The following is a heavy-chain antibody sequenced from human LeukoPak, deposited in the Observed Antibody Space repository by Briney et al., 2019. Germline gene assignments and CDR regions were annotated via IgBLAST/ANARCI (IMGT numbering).Heavy chain of an antibody. J-gene: IGHJ4*02. CDR1: GYRFTTYW. Sequence: GESLKTSCEASGYRFTTYWIGWVRQMPGKGLEWMGIIYPGDSDTRYSPSFQGQVTISADKSISTAYLQWSSLKASDTAMYYCARQHGSGSYYSRAIDYWGQGTLVTVSS. V-gene: IGHV5-51*01. CDR3: ARQHGSGSYYSRAIDY. D-gene: IGHD3-10*01. CDR2: IYPGDSDT.